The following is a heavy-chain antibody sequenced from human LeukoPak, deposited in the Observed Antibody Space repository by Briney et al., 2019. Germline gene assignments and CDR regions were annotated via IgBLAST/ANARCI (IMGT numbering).Heavy chain of an antibody. CDR3: VGNYYYGMDV. V-gene: IGHV4-39*01. CDR2: IYYSGST. CDR1: GVSISSSSYY. Sequence: SETLSLTCTVSGVSISSSSYYWGWIRQPPGKGLEWIGSIYYSGSTYYNPSLKSRVTISVDTSKNQFSLKLSSVTAADTAVYYCVGNYYYGMDVWGQGTTVTVSS. J-gene: IGHJ6*02.